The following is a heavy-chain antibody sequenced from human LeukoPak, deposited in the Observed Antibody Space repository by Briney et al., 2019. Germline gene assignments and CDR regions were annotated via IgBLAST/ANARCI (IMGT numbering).Heavy chain of an antibody. CDR2: ISSTGGNT. CDR1: GFIFSDYG. CDR3: SKEGSDDYYFDY. D-gene: IGHD2-21*02. Sequence: GESLKISCAASGFIFSDYGMSWARQAPGKGLEWVSVISSTGGNTYYADSVKGRFTISRDNSKNTVYLQMNSLRAEDTALYYCSKEGSDDYYFDYWGQGTLLTVSS. J-gene: IGHJ4*02. V-gene: IGHV3-23*01.